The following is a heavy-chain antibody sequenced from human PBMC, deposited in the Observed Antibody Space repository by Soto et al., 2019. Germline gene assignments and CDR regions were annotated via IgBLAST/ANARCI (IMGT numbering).Heavy chain of an antibody. J-gene: IGHJ4*02. CDR1: GFSVSNKY. Sequence: EVQLVESGGGLIQSGGSLRLSCAASGFSVSNKYISWVRQAPWKGLEWVSVIYAGGSTYYADSVKGRFAISRDNSKNMLYRQMNSLRAEDTAVYYCARDVVSSGWYVGFDYWGQGTLVTVSS. V-gene: IGHV3-53*01. CDR2: IYAGGST. D-gene: IGHD6-19*01. CDR3: ARDVVSSGWYVGFDY.